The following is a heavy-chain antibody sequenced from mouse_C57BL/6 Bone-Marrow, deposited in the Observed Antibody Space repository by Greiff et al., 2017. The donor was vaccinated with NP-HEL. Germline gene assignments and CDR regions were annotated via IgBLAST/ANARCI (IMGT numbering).Heavy chain of an antibody. V-gene: IGHV1-15*01. CDR2: IDPETGGT. CDR3: TRFNWVPFDY. CDR1: GYTFTDYE. J-gene: IGHJ2*01. Sequence: VQLQQSGAELVRPGASVTLSCKASGYTFTDYEMHWVKQTPVHGLEWIGAIDPETGGTAYNQKFKGKAILTADKSSSTAYMELRSLTSEDSAVYYFTRFNWVPFDYWGQGTTLTVSS.